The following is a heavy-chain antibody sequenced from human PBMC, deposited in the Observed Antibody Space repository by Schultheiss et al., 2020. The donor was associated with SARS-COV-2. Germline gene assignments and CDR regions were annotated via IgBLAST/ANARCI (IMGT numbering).Heavy chain of an antibody. J-gene: IGHJ5*02. V-gene: IGHV4-39*01. CDR3: ARHGDNPYYDSSNWFDP. CDR2: INHSGST. D-gene: IGHD3-22*01. Sequence: SETLSLTCTVSGGSISSGDYYWGWIRQPPGKGLEWIGEINHSGSTNYNPSLKSRVTISVDTSKNQFSLKLSSVTAADTAVYYCARHGDNPYYDSSNWFDPWGQGTLVTVSS. CDR1: GGSISSGDYY.